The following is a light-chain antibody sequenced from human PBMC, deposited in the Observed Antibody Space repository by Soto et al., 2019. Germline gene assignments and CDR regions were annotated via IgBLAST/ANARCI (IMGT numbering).Light chain of an antibody. J-gene: IGKJ1*01. CDR1: QSVSSNH. V-gene: IGKV3-20*01. CDR3: QQYSSSRT. Sequence: EIVMTQSPGTLSLSPGEIATLSCMASQSVSSNHLAWYQQKPGQAPRLLIYGGSSRATGIPVRFSGSGSETDFTLTITRLETEDFAVYYCQQYSSSRTFGQGTKVDIK. CDR2: GGS.